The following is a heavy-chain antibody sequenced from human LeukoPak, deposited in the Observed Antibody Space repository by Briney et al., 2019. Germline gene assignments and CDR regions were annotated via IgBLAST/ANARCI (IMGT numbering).Heavy chain of an antibody. D-gene: IGHD2-8*01. Sequence: PSETLSLTCAVYGGSFSGYYWSWIRQPPGKGLEWIGEINHSGSTNYNPSLKSRVTISVDTSKNQFSLKLSSVTAADTAVYYCARTRWYCTNGVCYTDYFDYWGQGTLVTVSS. V-gene: IGHV4-34*01. CDR3: ARTRWYCTNGVCYTDYFDY. J-gene: IGHJ4*02. CDR1: GGSFSGYY. CDR2: INHSGST.